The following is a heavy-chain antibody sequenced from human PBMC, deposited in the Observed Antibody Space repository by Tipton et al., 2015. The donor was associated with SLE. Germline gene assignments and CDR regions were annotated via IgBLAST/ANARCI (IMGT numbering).Heavy chain of an antibody. Sequence: SLRLSCAASGFTFSTYWMHWVRQAPGKGLVWVSRVNTDETIINYADSVKGRFTISRDNAKTRLYLQMNSLRVEDTAVYYCVGGLGDYWGRGTLVTVSS. CDR3: VGGLGDY. D-gene: IGHD3/OR15-3a*01. CDR2: VNTDETII. CDR1: GFTFSTYW. J-gene: IGHJ4*02. V-gene: IGHV3-74*01.